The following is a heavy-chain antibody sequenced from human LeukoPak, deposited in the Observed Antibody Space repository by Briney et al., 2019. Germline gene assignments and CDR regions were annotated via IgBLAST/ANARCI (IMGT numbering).Heavy chain of an antibody. V-gene: IGHV3-53*01. J-gene: IGHJ5*02. D-gene: IGHD6-13*01. CDR1: GFTVSNNF. CDR2: IYSGGTT. CDR3: ARDSSSWFDP. Sequence: PGGSLRLSCAASGFTVSNNFLTWVRQAPGKGLEWVSVIYSGGTTYYADSVKGRFTISRDNSKNTLYLQMNSLRAEDTAVYYCARDSSSWFDPWGQGTLVTVSS.